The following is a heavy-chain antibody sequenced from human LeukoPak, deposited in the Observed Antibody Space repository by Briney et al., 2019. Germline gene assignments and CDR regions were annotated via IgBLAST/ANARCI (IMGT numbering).Heavy chain of an antibody. CDR2: IRYAGSNK. Sequence: GGSLRLSCAASGFTFSSYGMHWVRQAPGKGLEWVAFIRYAGSNKYYADSVKGRFTISRDNSKNTLYLQMNSLRAEDTAVYYCAKDDYDSSGYYFNYYYYYMDVWGKGTTVTVSS. J-gene: IGHJ6*03. D-gene: IGHD3-22*01. CDR3: AKDDYDSSGYYFNYYYYYMDV. CDR1: GFTFSSYG. V-gene: IGHV3-30*02.